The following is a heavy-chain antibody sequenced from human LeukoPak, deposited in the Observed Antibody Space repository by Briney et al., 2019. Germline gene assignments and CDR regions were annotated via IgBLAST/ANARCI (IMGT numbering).Heavy chain of an antibody. Sequence: GASLRLSCAASGFTFSGFEMGWVRQAPGKGLEWVSYINSDGTTKSYADSVEGRFTISRDNAKKSLSLQMNSLRAEDTAVYYCARESGSSGYYYFDYWGQGTLVTVSS. CDR3: ARESGSSGYYYFDY. J-gene: IGHJ4*02. D-gene: IGHD3-22*01. V-gene: IGHV3-48*03. CDR2: INSDGTTK. CDR1: GFTFSGFE.